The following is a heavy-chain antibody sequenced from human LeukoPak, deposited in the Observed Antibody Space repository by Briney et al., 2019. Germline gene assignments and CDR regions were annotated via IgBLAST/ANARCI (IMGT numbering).Heavy chain of an antibody. CDR1: GFTFSDYY. CDR2: ISSSGSTI. CDR3: ARASMPKYYYDSSGYYEP. Sequence: GSLRLSCAASGFTFSDYYMSWIRQAPGKGLEWVSYISSSGSTIYYADSVKGRFTISRDNAKNSLYLQMNSLRAEDTAVYYCARASMPKYYYDSSGYYEPWGQGTLVTVSS. J-gene: IGHJ5*02. V-gene: IGHV3-11*01. D-gene: IGHD3-22*01.